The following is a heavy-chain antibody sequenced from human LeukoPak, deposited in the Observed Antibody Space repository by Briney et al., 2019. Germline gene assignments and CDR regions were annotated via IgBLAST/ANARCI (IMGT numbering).Heavy chain of an antibody. CDR3: ARDFDGYCSSTSCYADENYYYGMDV. CDR1: GFTFDDYG. D-gene: IGHD2-2*01. J-gene: IGHJ6*04. CDR2: INWNGGST. Sequence: AGGSLRLSCAASGFTFDDYGMSWVRQAPGKGLEWVSGINWNGGSTGYADSVKGRFTISRDNAKNSLYLQMNSLRAEDTAVYYCARDFDGYCSSTSCYADENYYYGMDVWGKGTTVTVSS. V-gene: IGHV3-20*04.